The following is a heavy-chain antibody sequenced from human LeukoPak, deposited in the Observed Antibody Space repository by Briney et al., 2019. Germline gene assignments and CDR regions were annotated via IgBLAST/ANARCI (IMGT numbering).Heavy chain of an antibody. J-gene: IGHJ3*02. CDR3: ARAITDFWSGYMALDI. D-gene: IGHD3-3*01. Sequence: ASVKVSSTASGYTFSAYYVHWVREAPGHGPEWGGWIDPKSGVTNYAQKFQGRATMTRDTSISTAYMELSRLKYDDTAVYYCARAITDFWSGYMALDIWGQGTMVTVSS. CDR2: IDPKSGVT. CDR1: GYTFSAYY. V-gene: IGHV1-2*02.